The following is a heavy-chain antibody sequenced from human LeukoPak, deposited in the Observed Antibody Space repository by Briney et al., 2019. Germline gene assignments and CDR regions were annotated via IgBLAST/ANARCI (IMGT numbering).Heavy chain of an antibody. CDR3: ARTASCGGDCYSGGYYYYMDV. Sequence: GGSLRLSWAASGFTFSSYSMNWVRQAPGKGLEWVSSISSSSSYIYYADSVKGRFTISRDNAKNSLYLQMNSLRAEDTAVYYCARTASCGGDCYSGGYYYYMDVWGKGTTVTISS. CDR1: GFTFSSYS. J-gene: IGHJ6*03. V-gene: IGHV3-21*01. CDR2: ISSSSSYI. D-gene: IGHD2-21*02.